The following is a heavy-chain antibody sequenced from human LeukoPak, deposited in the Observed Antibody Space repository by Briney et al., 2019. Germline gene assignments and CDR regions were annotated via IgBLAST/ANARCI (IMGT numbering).Heavy chain of an antibody. Sequence: ASVKVSCEAPGYTFTSYDINWVRQATGQGLEWMGWMNPNSGNTGYAQKFQGRVTMTRNTSISTAYMELSSLRSEDTAVYYCARGQRRQLVVYWGQGALVTVSS. CDR2: MNPNSGNT. J-gene: IGHJ4*02. D-gene: IGHD6-13*01. V-gene: IGHV1-8*01. CDR3: ARGQRRQLVVY. CDR1: GYTFTSYD.